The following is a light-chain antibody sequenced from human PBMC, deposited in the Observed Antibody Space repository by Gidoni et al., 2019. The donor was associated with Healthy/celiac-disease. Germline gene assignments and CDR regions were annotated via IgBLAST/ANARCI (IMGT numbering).Light chain of an antibody. Sequence: DIQMTQSPSSLSASVGDRVTTTCRASQSISSSLNWYQQKPGKAPKLLSYDASSLQSGVPARFSGSGSGTEFTLTISSLQPEDVETYYCQQSYSTPGTFGQGTKVESK. J-gene: IGKJ1*01. CDR2: DAS. CDR3: QQSYSTPGT. CDR1: QSISSS. V-gene: IGKV1-39*01.